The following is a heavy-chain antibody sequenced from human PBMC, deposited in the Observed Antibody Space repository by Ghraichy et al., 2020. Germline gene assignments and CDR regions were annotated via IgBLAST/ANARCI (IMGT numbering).Heavy chain of an antibody. D-gene: IGHD2-2*01. Sequence: ASVKVSCKASGYSFTNYGISWVRQAPGQGLEWMGWISAYNGNTKYAQKVQGRVTMTTDTSTSTADMELTSLTSDDTAVYYCARELSTVYCSSTSCLEVWGQGTPVTVSS. CDR1: GYSFTNYG. V-gene: IGHV1-18*01. CDR3: ARELSTVYCSSTSCLEV. CDR2: ISAYNGNT. J-gene: IGHJ6*02.